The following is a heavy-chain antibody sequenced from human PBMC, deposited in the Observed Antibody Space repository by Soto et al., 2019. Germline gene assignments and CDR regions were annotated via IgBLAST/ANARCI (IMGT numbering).Heavy chain of an antibody. D-gene: IGHD6-6*01. CDR1: GFTFSSYA. CDR2: ISGNGDTT. CDR3: AKRSPPSDGELFGRPKD. V-gene: IGHV3-23*01. Sequence: VQLLESGGGLVQPGGSLRLSCGGSGFTFSSYAMIWVRQAPGKGLEWVSGISGNGDTTYYADSLKGRFSISRDNSKNTVYLQMNSLRAEDTAVYHCAKRSPPSDGELFGRPKDWGQGTLVTVSS. J-gene: IGHJ4*02.